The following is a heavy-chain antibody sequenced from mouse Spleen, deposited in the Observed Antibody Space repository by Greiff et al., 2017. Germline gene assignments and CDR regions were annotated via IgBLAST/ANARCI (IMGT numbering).Heavy chain of an antibody. V-gene: IGHV5-9*01. CDR2: ISSGGGNT. CDR3: ARQGYYDGSPWFAY. CDR1: GITFSSYT. Sequence: DVMLVESGGGLVKPGGSLKLSCAASGITFSSYTMSWVRQTPAKRLEWVATISSGGGNTYYPDSVKGRFTISRDNARNTLYLQMSSLRSEDTAMYYCARQGYYDGSPWFAYWGQGTLVTVSA. D-gene: IGHD1-1*01. J-gene: IGHJ3*01.